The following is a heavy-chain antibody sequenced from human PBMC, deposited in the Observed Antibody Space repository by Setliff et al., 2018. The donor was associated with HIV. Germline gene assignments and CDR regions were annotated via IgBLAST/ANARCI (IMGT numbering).Heavy chain of an antibody. J-gene: IGHJ6*02. CDR2: ISWNSVKI. D-gene: IGHD3-10*01. Sequence: PGGSLRLSCVGSGFNIEEYAMAWVRQVPGKGLEWVSSISWNSVKIDYADSVKGRFTISGDNSKNTLYLQMNSLRAEDTAVYYCARSVIGYYYYGMEVWGQGTLVTVSS. CDR3: ARSVIGYYYYGMEV. CDR1: GFNIEEYA. V-gene: IGHV3-9*01.